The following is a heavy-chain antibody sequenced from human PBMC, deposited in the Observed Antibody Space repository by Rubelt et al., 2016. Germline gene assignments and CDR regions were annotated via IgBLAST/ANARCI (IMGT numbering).Heavy chain of an antibody. J-gene: IGHJ4*02. V-gene: IGHV4-38-2*02. CDR3: ARGSMIVVVKEFDY. CDR2: IYQSGTT. D-gene: IGHD3-22*01. Sequence: QVQLQESGPGLVKPSETLSLTCTVSGYSISSGNYWGWIRQPPGKGLEWIGSIYQSGTTYYNPSLKSRVSISVDRSKNQFSLKLSSVTAADTAVYYCARGSMIVVVKEFDYWGQGTLVTVSS. CDR1: GYSISSGNY.